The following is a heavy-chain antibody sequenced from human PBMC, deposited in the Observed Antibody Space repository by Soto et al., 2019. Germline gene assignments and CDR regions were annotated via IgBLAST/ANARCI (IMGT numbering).Heavy chain of an antibody. CDR1: GYPFTSYV. CDR3: ARERSGWPDY. V-gene: IGHV1-8*01. D-gene: IGHD6-19*01. J-gene: IGHJ4*02. Sequence: QVQLVQSGPEWKKPGPSVKVSCRASGYPFTSYVINWVRQATGQGLEWMGWMNPNSGNTGYAQKFQGRVTMTRNTSISTAYMELSSLRSEDTAVYYCARERSGWPDYWGQGTLVTVSS. CDR2: MNPNSGNT.